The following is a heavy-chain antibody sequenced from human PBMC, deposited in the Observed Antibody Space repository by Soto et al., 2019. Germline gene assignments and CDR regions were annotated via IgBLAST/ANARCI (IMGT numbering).Heavy chain of an antibody. CDR3: AKTKTFNGYYTGFDS. CDR2: VSGGGGST. J-gene: IGHJ5*01. V-gene: IGHV3-23*01. D-gene: IGHD3-3*01. CDR1: GFSFAGYA. Sequence: PGGSLRLSCIVSGFSFAGYALAWVRQAPGKGLEWVAAVSGGGGSTYYADSVKGRFSISRDKSGNMIYLQMNSLTAGDTAVYYCAKTKTFNGYYTGFDSWGQGTRVTVSS.